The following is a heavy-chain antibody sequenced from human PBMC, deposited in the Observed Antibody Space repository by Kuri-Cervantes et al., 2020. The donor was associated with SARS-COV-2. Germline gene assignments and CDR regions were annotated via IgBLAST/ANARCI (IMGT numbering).Heavy chain of an antibody. J-gene: IGHJ5*02. V-gene: IGHV4-61*02. CDR2: IYTSGST. CDR3: ARDNIVVVPAAIRWFDP. CDR1: GGSISSGSYY. Sequence: SETLSLTCTVSGGSISSGSYYWSWIRQPAGRGLEWIGRIYTSGSTNYNPSLKSRVTISVDTSKNQFSLKLSSVTAADTAVYYCARDNIVVVPAAIRWFDPWGQGTLVTVSS. D-gene: IGHD2-2*01.